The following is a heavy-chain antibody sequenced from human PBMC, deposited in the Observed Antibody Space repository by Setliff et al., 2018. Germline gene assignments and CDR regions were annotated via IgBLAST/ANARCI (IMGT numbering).Heavy chain of an antibody. CDR2: MNPNSGNT. CDR3: ARGQGTYYYDSSGYYYVRGWFDP. V-gene: IGHV1-8*02. CDR1: GYTFTSYD. J-gene: IGHJ5*02. Sequence: ASVKVSCKASGYTFTSYDINWVRQATGQGLEWMGWMNPNSGNTGYAQNFQGRVTMTRNTSISTAYMELSSLRSEDTAVYYCARGQGTYYYDSSGYYYVRGWFDPWGQGTLVTVSS. D-gene: IGHD3-22*01.